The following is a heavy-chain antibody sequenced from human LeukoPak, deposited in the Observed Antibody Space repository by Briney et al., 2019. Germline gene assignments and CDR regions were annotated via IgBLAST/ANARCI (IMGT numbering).Heavy chain of an antibody. D-gene: IGHD6-6*01. Sequence: PSETLSLTCAVYGGSFSGYYWGWIRQPPGKGLEWIGSIYHSGSTYYNPSLKSRVTISVDTSKNQFSLKLSSVTAADTAVYYCARSIAARAPLDYWGQGTLVTVSS. V-gene: IGHV4-38-2*01. J-gene: IGHJ4*02. CDR2: IYHSGST. CDR3: ARSIAARAPLDY. CDR1: GGSFSGYY.